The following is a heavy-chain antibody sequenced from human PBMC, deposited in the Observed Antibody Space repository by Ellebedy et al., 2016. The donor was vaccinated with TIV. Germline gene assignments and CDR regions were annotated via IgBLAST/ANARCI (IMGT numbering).Heavy chain of an antibody. J-gene: IGHJ6*02. V-gene: IGHV1-46*01. CDR1: GYTFTSYY. Sequence: AASVKVSCKASGYTFTSYYMHWVRQAPGQGLEWMGIINPSGGSTSYAQKFQGRVTMTRDTSTSTVYMELSSLRSEDTAVYYCARERIAAAGTSYYYGMDVWGQGTTVTVSS. CDR3: ARERIAAAGTSYYYGMDV. CDR2: INPSGGST. D-gene: IGHD6-13*01.